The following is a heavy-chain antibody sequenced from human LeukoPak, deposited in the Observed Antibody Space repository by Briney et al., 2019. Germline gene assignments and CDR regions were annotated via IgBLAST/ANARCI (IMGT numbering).Heavy chain of an antibody. CDR2: MNYIGST. V-gene: IGHV4-59*08. CDR3: VRQPIEELGNYDYYGLDV. CDR1: GGSISSSY. D-gene: IGHD7-27*01. J-gene: IGHJ6*02. Sequence: PSETLSLTCTVSGGSISSSYWSWVRQPPVRGLEWIAYMNYIGSTSYNPSLRSRATISVDRSKNQLPLKLDSVAAADTAVYYCVRQPIEELGNYDYYGLDVWGQGTTVIVSS.